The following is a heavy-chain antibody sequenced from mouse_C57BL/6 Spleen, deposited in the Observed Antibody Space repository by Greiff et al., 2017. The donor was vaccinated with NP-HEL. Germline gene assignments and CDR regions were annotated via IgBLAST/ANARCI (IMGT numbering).Heavy chain of an antibody. CDR2: ISSGSSTI. CDR3: ARDSKELFAY. V-gene: IGHV5-17*01. D-gene: IGHD2-5*01. J-gene: IGHJ3*01. Sequence: EVQRVESGGGLVKPGGSLKLSCAASGFTFSDYGMHWVRQAPEKGLEWVAYISSGSSTIYYADTVKGRFTISRDNARNTLFLQMTSLRAEDTAMYYCARDSKELFAYWGQGTLVTVSA. CDR1: GFTFSDYG.